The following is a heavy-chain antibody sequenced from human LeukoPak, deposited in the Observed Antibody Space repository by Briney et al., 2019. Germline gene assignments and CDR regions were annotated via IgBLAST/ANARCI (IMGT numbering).Heavy chain of an antibody. V-gene: IGHV3-30*18. J-gene: IGHJ3*02. CDR1: GFTFSSYG. Sequence: GRSLRLSCAASGFTFSSYGMHWVRQAPGEGLEWVAVISYDGSNKYYADSVKGRFTISRDNSKNTLYLQMNSLRAEDTAVYYCTKSARITGTLDAFDIWGQGTMVTVSS. CDR2: ISYDGSNK. D-gene: IGHD1-14*01. CDR3: TKSARITGTLDAFDI.